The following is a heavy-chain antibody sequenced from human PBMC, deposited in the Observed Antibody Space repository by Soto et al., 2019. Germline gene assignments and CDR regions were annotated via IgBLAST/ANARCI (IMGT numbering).Heavy chain of an antibody. J-gene: IGHJ5*02. CDR3: VRGGSNYAS. Sequence: EVHLVESGGGLVQPGGSLRLSCTASGFTFSDSWMTWVRQAPGKGLEWVARIKSDESEKKYADSVKGRFSISRDNAKNSMYLQMDSLRGEDTAVYYCVRGGSNYASWGQGTLVTVSS. CDR1: GFTFSDSW. D-gene: IGHD4-4*01. V-gene: IGHV3-7*01. CDR2: IKSDESEK.